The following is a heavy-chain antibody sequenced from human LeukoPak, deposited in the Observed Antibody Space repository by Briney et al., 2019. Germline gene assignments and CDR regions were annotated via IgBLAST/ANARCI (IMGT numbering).Heavy chain of an antibody. D-gene: IGHD1-26*01. CDR3: TREVGATTYVY. Sequence: PGGSLRLSCAASGFIFSGSAMHWVRQASGKGLEWVGRIRSKANSYATAYAASVKGGFTISRDDSKNTAYLQMNSLKTEDTAVYYCTREVGATTYVYWGQGTLVTVSS. J-gene: IGHJ4*02. CDR1: GFIFSGSA. V-gene: IGHV3-73*01. CDR2: IRSKANSYAT.